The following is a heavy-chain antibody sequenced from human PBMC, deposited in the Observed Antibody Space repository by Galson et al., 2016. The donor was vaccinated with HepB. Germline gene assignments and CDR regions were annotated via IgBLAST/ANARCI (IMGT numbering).Heavy chain of an antibody. D-gene: IGHD3-10*01. CDR3: ARVLWFGESHEAFDI. Sequence: ETLSLTCTVSSGSISNYYWSWIRQPAGKGLEWIGRIYNSGTTNYNPSLKSRVTMSVNTSKNQLSLKLTSVTAADTAVYYCARVLWFGESHEAFDIWGQGTMVTVSS. CDR2: IYNSGTT. V-gene: IGHV4-4*07. CDR1: SGSISNYY. J-gene: IGHJ3*02.